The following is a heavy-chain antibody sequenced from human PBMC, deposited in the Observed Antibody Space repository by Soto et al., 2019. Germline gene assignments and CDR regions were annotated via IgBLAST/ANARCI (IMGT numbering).Heavy chain of an antibody. V-gene: IGHV3-74*01. CDR3: ARDRLYSSGWGYYYYGMDV. CDR1: GFTFSSYW. Sequence: TGGSLRLSCAASGFTFSSYWMHWVRQAPGKGLVWVSRINSDGSSTSYADSVKGRFTISRDNAKNTPYLQMNSLRAEDTAVYYCARDRLYSSGWGYYYYGMDVWGQGTTVTVSS. CDR2: INSDGSST. D-gene: IGHD6-19*01. J-gene: IGHJ6*02.